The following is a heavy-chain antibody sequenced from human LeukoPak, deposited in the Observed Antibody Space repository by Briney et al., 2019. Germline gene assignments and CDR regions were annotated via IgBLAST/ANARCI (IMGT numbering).Heavy chain of an antibody. D-gene: IGHD1-14*01. CDR2: IYSGGNT. Sequence: GGSLRLSCAASGFTFSSYAMSWVRQAPGRGLEWVSVIYSGGNTYYADSVKGRFTISRDNSKNTLYLQMNSLRAEDTAVYYCAKATATYFDYWGQGTLVTVSS. CDR3: AKATATYFDY. J-gene: IGHJ4*02. V-gene: IGHV3-23*03. CDR1: GFTFSSYA.